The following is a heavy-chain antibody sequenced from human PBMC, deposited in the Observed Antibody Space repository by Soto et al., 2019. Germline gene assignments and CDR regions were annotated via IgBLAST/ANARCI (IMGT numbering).Heavy chain of an antibody. CDR3: ARDPEYCSGGSCYWMYYFDY. Sequence: PGGSLRLSCAASGFTFSSYAMHWVRQAPGKGLEWVAVISYDGSNKHYADSVKGRFTISRDNSKNTLYLQMNSLRAEDTAVYYCARDPEYCSGGSCYWMYYFDYWGQGTLVTVSS. CDR2: ISYDGSNK. J-gene: IGHJ4*02. D-gene: IGHD2-15*01. CDR1: GFTFSSYA. V-gene: IGHV3-30-3*01.